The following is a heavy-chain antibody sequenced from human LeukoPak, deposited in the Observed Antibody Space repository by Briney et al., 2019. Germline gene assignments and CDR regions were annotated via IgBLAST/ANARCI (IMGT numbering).Heavy chain of an antibody. V-gene: IGHV3-21*01. CDR3: ARDPRRDLPRGDV. CDR2: ISSSSSYI. CDR1: GFTFSSYS. J-gene: IGHJ6*04. Sequence: GGSLRLSCAASGFTFSSYSMNWVRQAPGKGLEWVSSISSSSSYIYYADSVKGRFTISRDNAKNSLYLQMNSLRAEDTAVYYCARDPRRDLPRGDVWGKGTTVTVSS.